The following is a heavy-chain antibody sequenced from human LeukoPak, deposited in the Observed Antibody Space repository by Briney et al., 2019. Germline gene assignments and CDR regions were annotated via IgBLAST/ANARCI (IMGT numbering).Heavy chain of an antibody. CDR3: ARDIRTVGATLYFDY. Sequence: KPSETLSLTCTVSGASVTTYCWSWIRQSPGKELEWIANVHSSGSTFYNPSLKSRVTISIDTSKNQFSLKLTSVTTADTAVYYCARDIRTVGATLYFDYWGQGTLLTVSS. J-gene: IGHJ4*02. CDR2: VHSSGST. D-gene: IGHD1-26*01. V-gene: IGHV4-59*02. CDR1: GASVTTYC.